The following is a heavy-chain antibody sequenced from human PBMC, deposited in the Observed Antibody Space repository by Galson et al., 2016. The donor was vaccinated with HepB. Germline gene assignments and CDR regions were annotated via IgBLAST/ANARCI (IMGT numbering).Heavy chain of an antibody. CDR2: IGYEGRSK. V-gene: IGHV3-30*03. Sequence: SLRLSCAASGFSFSNFAMYWVRQAPGKGLEWVAAIGYEGRSKYYIDSVKGRFTISGDNSKKMFYLEMNSLRPEDTAIYYCARDKGGQYFDLWGRGTLVSVSS. CDR3: ARDKGGQYFDL. J-gene: IGHJ2*01. CDR1: GFSFSNFA. D-gene: IGHD2-15*01.